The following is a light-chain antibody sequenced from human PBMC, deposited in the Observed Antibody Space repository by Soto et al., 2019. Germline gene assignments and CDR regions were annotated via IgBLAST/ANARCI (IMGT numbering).Light chain of an antibody. CDR3: QQRSSLPLT. J-gene: IGKJ4*01. V-gene: IGKV3-11*02. Sequence: DIVLTQSPATLSLSPGEGANLSCRASQSVSTYLAWHQQRPGQAPRLVIYDASSRAPGTPARFSGSGSGRDFTLTISSLEPEDFAIYYCQQRSSLPLTFGGGTKVEI. CDR1: QSVSTY. CDR2: DAS.